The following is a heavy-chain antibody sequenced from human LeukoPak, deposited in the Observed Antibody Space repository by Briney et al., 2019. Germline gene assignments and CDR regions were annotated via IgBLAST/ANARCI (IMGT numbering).Heavy chain of an antibody. CDR3: ARARITMVRGVPYYFDY. D-gene: IGHD3-10*01. Sequence: SETLSLTCAVYGGSFSGYYWSWIRQPPGKGLEWIGEINHSGSTNYNPSLTSRVTISVDTSKNQFSLKLSSVTAADTAVYYCARARITMVRGVPYYFDYWGQGTLVTVSS. J-gene: IGHJ4*02. CDR1: GGSFSGYY. CDR2: INHSGST. V-gene: IGHV4-34*01.